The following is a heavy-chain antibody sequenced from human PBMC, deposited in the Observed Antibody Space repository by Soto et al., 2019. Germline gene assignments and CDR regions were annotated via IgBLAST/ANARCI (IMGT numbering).Heavy chain of an antibody. Sequence: QVQLLQSGAEVKKPGSSVKVSCKASGATFSSFAFSWVRQAPGQGLEWTGVIIPIFDTISYAQKFQGRVTITADESTRTAYMELNSLTSDDTAVYYCASPLKWSGYYIAFDYWGQGTLVIVSS. V-gene: IGHV1-69*01. D-gene: IGHD3-3*01. J-gene: IGHJ4*02. CDR3: ASPLKWSGYYIAFDY. CDR2: IIPIFDTI. CDR1: GATFSSFA.